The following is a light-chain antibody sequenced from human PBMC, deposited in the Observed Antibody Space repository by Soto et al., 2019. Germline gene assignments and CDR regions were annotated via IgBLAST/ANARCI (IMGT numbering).Light chain of an antibody. J-gene: IGKJ1*01. Sequence: DIVMTQSPLSLPVTPGEPASISCRSSQSLLHSNGYNYLDWYLQKPGQSPQLLIYLGSNRASGVPDRYSGTGSGPDFTPKISRVEAEDVGVYYCMQALQTPKTFGHGTKVQIK. V-gene: IGKV2-28*01. CDR1: QSLLHSNGYNY. CDR3: MQALQTPKT. CDR2: LGS.